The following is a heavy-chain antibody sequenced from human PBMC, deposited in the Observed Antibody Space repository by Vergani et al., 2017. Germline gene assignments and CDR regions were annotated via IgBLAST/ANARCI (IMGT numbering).Heavy chain of an antibody. J-gene: IGHJ4*02. Sequence: EVQLVESGGGLVQPGRSLRLSCAASGFTFDDYAMHWVRQAPGKGLEWVSGISCNSGSIGYADSVKGRFTISRDNAKNSLYLQMNSLRAEDTALYYCAKDSKYYYDSSGHPDYWGQGTLVTVSS. CDR2: ISCNSGSI. CDR3: AKDSKYYYDSSGHPDY. V-gene: IGHV3-9*01. D-gene: IGHD3-22*01. CDR1: GFTFDDYA.